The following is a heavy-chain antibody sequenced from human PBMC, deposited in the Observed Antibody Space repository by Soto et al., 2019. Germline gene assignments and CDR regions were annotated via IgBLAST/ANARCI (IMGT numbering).Heavy chain of an antibody. Sequence: QVQLVESGGGVVQPGRSLRLSCAASGFTFSSYAMHWVRQAPGKGLEWVAVISYDGSNKYYADSVKGRFTISRDNSKNTMYLQKNRKRAEDKTMYYCARDDAHEDGYNFRDYYGMDVWGQGTTVTVSS. CDR2: ISYDGSNK. J-gene: IGHJ6*02. D-gene: IGHD5-12*01. CDR1: GFTFSSYA. CDR3: ARDDAHEDGYNFRDYYGMDV. V-gene: IGHV3-30-3*01.